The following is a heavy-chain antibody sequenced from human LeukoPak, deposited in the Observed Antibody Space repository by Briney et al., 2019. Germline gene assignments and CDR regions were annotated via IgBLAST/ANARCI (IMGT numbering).Heavy chain of an antibody. Sequence: SQTLSLTCAISGDSVSSNTAAWNWLRQSPSRGLEWLGRTCYRSKWYNDYAVSVKSRITINPDTSKNQFSLQLDSVTPEDTAVYYCARSDYYDNWGQGTLVTVSS. J-gene: IGHJ4*02. CDR2: TCYRSKWYN. V-gene: IGHV6-1*01. CDR3: ARSDYYDN. CDR1: GDSVSSNTAA.